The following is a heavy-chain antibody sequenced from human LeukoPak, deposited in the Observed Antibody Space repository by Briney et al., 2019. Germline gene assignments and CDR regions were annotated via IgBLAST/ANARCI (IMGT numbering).Heavy chain of an antibody. D-gene: IGHD2-2*01. J-gene: IGHJ6*03. V-gene: IGHV3-23*01. CDR1: GFGVSDYA. Sequence: GGSLRLSCAASGFGVSDYAMTWIRQSPGKGLEWVSSMSDIGPNTYYADSVKGRFTISRDTSKNTVFLQMNSLRAEDTAVYYCNQGALGSAAIYYYYMDVWGKGTTVTVSS. CDR3: NQGALGSAAIYYYYMDV. CDR2: MSDIGPNT.